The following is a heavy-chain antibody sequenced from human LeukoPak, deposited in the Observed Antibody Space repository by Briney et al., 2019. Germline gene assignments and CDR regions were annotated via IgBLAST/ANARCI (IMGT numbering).Heavy chain of an antibody. Sequence: SGPTLVNPTQTLTLTCTFSVFSLSTPGMRVSWIRQPPGKALKWLARIDCDDDKFYRTSLKTRLTISKDTSKNQVVLTMTNMDPVDTATYYCARLGSSGSYAKFDYWGQGTLVTVSS. CDR2: IDCDDDK. V-gene: IGHV2-70*04. CDR1: VFSLSTPGMR. CDR3: ARLGSSGSYAKFDY. D-gene: IGHD1-26*01. J-gene: IGHJ4*02.